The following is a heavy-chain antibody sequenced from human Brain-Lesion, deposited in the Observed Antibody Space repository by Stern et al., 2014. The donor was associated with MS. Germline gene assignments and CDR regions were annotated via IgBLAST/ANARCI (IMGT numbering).Heavy chain of an antibody. D-gene: IGHD1-26*01. CDR2: FVPEDGET. J-gene: IGHJ4*02. V-gene: IGHV1-24*01. CDR3: ATLSPGAGGNYYRHFDY. CDR1: GYTLTDLS. Sequence: VQLVESGAEVKKPGASVKVSCKVSGYTLTDLSMHWVRQAPRKGLEWMGGFVPEDGETIYAQKFQGRVTMTEDTSTDTAYMELSSLRSEDTAVYYCATLSPGAGGNYYRHFDYWGQGTLVTVSS.